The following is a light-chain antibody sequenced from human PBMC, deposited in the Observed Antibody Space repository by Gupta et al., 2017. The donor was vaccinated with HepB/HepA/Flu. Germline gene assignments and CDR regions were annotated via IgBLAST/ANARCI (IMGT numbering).Light chain of an antibody. CDR2: DVN. CDR1: SSDVGGYNY. CDR3: SSFTDRGTLDYV. V-gene: IGLV2-14*03. J-gene: IGLJ1*01. Sequence: QSALTQPASVSGSPGQSITISCTGTSSDVGGYNYVSWYQQHPGKAPKLLIYDVNDRPSGIANRFSGSKSANTAALIIAGLQAEDEAEYYCSSFTDRGTLDYVFGTGTKVTVL.